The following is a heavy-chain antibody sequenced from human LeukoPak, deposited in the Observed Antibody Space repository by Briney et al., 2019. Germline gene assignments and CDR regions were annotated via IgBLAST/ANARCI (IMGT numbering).Heavy chain of an antibody. J-gene: IGHJ4*02. CDR3: TTDQGVAGWAN. Sequence: PGGSLRLSCAASGFTFTNAWMTWVRQAPGKGLEWVGRIKSKTDGGTTDYAAPVKGRFTISRADSKNTLYVQMNSLKSEDTAVYYCTTDQGVAGWANWGQEALVTVSS. D-gene: IGHD3-3*01. V-gene: IGHV3-15*01. CDR2: IKSKTDGGTT. CDR1: GFTFTNAW.